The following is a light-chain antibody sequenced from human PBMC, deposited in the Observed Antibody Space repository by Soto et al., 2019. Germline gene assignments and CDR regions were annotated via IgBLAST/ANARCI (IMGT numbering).Light chain of an antibody. J-gene: IGKJ4*01. Sequence: EIVLTQSPGTLSLSPGERATLSCRASQSVSSSYLAWYQQKPGQAPRLLIYGASSRATCIPDRFSGSGSGTDFTLTISRLEPEDLAVYYCPQYGSSPLTFGGGTKVEIK. CDR2: GAS. CDR1: QSVSSSY. CDR3: PQYGSSPLT. V-gene: IGKV3-20*01.